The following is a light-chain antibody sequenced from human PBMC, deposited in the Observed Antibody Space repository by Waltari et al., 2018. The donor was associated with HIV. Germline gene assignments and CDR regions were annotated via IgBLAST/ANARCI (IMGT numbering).Light chain of an antibody. Sequence: EIVLPQSPATLSLSPGKRATLSCRASQSVSTSLAWYQQKPGQAPRLLIYDASNRATGIPARFSGSGSGTDFTLTISSLEPEDFAVYYCQQRSNWPALTFGGGTKVEVK. CDR3: QQRSNWPALT. CDR2: DAS. CDR1: QSVSTS. V-gene: IGKV3-11*01. J-gene: IGKJ4*01.